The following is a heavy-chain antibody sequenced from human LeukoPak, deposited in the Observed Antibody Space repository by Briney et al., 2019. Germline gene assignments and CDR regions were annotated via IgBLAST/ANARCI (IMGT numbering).Heavy chain of an antibody. CDR2: IYHSGST. CDR3: ARGRTDYGAGDWFDP. J-gene: IGHJ5*02. CDR1: GGSISSSNW. Sequence: SGTLSLTCAVSGGSISSSNWWSWVRQPPGKGLEWIGEIYHSGSTNYNPSLKSRVTISVDKSKNQFSLKLSSVTAADTAVYYCARGRTDYGAGDWFDPWGQGTLVTVSS. D-gene: IGHD4-17*01. V-gene: IGHV4-4*02.